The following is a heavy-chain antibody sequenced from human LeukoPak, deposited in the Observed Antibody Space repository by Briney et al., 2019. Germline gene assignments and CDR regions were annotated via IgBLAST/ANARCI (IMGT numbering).Heavy chain of an antibody. CDR2: INHRENT. J-gene: IGHJ4*02. CDR1: GGSFSGYY. V-gene: IGHV4-34*01. D-gene: IGHD3-10*01. CDR3: ARPAGRYYYGSGSYYHY. Sequence: PSETLSLTCAVYGGSFSGYYWSWIRQPLGKGLGWVGEINHRENTDYNPSLKSRVTISVDTSKNQLSLKLSSVTAADTAVYYCARPAGRYYYGSGSYYHYWGQGTLVTVSS.